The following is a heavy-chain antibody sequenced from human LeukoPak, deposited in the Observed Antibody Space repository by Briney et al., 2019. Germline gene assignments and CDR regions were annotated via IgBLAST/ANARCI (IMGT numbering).Heavy chain of an antibody. V-gene: IGHV3-30*03. CDR2: ISYDGSNK. Sequence: PGGSLRLSCAASGFTFSSYGMHWVRQAPGKGLEWVAVISYDGSNKYYADSVKGRFTISRDNSKNTLYLQMNSLRAEDTAVYYCARHRQYYGSGSLYYFDYWGQGTLVTVSS. CDR3: ARHRQYYGSGSLYYFDY. J-gene: IGHJ4*02. D-gene: IGHD3-10*01. CDR1: GFTFSSYG.